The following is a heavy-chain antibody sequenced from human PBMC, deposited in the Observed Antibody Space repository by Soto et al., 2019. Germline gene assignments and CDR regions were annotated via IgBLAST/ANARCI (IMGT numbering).Heavy chain of an antibody. CDR2: IYYSGST. J-gene: IGHJ4*02. CDR3: ARGQLWLLY. D-gene: IGHD5-18*01. V-gene: IGHV4-59*01. CDR1: GGSISSYY. Sequence: KPSVTLSLTCTVSGGSISSYYWSWIRQPPGKGLEWIGYIYYSGSTNYNPSLKSRVTISVDTSKNQFSLKLSSVTAADTAVYYCARGQLWLLYWGQGTLVTVSS.